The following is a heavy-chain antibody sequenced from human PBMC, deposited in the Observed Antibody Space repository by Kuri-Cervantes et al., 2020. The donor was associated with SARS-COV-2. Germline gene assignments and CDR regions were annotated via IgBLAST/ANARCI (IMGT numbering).Heavy chain of an antibody. D-gene: IGHD3-16*02. CDR1: GGSISSHY. J-gene: IGHJ4*02. V-gene: IGHV4-59*11. CDR2: IYYSGSI. Sequence: ESLKISCTVSGGSISSHYWSWIRQPPGKGLEWIGYIYYSGSINYNPSLKSRVTISVDTSKNQFSLKLSSVTAADTAVYYCARRAPGAYDYVWGSYRPTTYDYWGQGTLVAVSS. CDR3: ARRAPGAYDYVWGSYRPTTYDY.